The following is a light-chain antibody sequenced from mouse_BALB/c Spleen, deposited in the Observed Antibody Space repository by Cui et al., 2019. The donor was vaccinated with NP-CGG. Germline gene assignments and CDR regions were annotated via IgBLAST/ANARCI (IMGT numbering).Light chain of an antibody. J-gene: IGLJ1*01. CDR1: TGAVTTSND. Sequence: QAVLTQESAPTTSPGETVTLTCRSSTGAVTTSNDANWVQQKPDHLFTGLIGGTNNRAPGVPARFSGSLIGDKAALTITGAQIEDEATYFCALWYSNHWVFGGGTKLTVL. CDR2: GTN. CDR3: ALWYSNHWV. V-gene: IGLV1*01.